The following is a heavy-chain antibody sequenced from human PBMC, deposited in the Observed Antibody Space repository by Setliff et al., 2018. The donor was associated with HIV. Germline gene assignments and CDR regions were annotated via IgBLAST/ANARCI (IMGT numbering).Heavy chain of an antibody. J-gene: IGHJ4*02. Sequence: PGGSLRLSCVASGFTFRTFAMHWVRQAPGKGLEWVSVISYDGSRTSYADSVKGRFTISRDDSKNTVYLQMNSLRAEDTAVYYCAKTSGWTTIDYWGQGTLVTVSS. V-gene: IGHV3-30*01. D-gene: IGHD6-19*01. CDR1: GFTFRTFA. CDR2: ISYDGSRT. CDR3: AKTSGWTTIDY.